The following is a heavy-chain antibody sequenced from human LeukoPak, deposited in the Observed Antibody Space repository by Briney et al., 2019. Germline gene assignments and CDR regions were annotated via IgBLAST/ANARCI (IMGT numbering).Heavy chain of an antibody. J-gene: IGHJ6*03. V-gene: IGHV1-18*01. D-gene: IGHD2-2*02. Sequence: GASVKVSCKASGYTFSNYGISWVRQAPGQGLEWMGWISAYNGHTNYAQKLQGRVTMTTDTSTSSAYMELRSLRSDDTAVYYCARDNVVPAAIPYYYYYMDVWGKGTTVTVSS. CDR2: ISAYNGHT. CDR3: ARDNVVPAAIPYYYYYMDV. CDR1: GYTFSNYG.